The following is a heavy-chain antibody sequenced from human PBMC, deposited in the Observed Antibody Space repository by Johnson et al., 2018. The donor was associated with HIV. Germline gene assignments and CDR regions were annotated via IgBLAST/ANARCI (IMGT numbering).Heavy chain of an antibody. V-gene: IGHV3-30*18. D-gene: IGHD3-22*01. CDR2: ISYDGSNK. CDR3: AKGVITMIVVATDAFDI. J-gene: IGHJ3*02. Sequence: VQLVDSGGGVVQPGRSLRLSCAASGFTFSSYGMHWVRQAPGKGLEWVAVISYDGSNKYYADSVKGRFTISRDNSKNTLYLQMNSLRAEDTAVYYCAKGVITMIVVATDAFDIWGQGTMVTVSS. CDR1: GFTFSSYG.